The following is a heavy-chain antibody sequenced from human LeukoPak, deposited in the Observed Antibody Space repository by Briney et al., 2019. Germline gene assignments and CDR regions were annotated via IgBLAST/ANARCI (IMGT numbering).Heavy chain of an antibody. V-gene: IGHV4-39*07. CDR2: IYYSGST. CDR3: ARKSGNTQDDAFDI. J-gene: IGHJ3*02. D-gene: IGHD1-26*01. Sequence: PSETLSLTCTVSGGSISSSPYYWGWIRQPPGKGLEWIGSIYYSGSTYYNPSLKSRVTISVDTSKNQFSLKLSSVTAVDTAVYYCARKSGNTQDDAFDIWGQGTMVTVSS. CDR1: GGSISSSPYY.